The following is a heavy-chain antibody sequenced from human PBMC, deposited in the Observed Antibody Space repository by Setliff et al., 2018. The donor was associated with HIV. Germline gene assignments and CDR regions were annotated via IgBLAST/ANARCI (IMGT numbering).Heavy chain of an antibody. J-gene: IGHJ6*03. D-gene: IGHD1-26*01. Sequence: SETLSLTCTVSGGSISSSSYYWGWIRQPPGKGLEWIGSIYYSGGTYSNPSLKSRVTISADTSKNQISLKLNSVTAADTAVYYCARGIGPLPNWENFYYSMDVWGKGTAVTVSS. V-gene: IGHV4-39*01. CDR1: GGSISSSSYY. CDR2: IYYSGGT. CDR3: ARGIGPLPNWENFYYSMDV.